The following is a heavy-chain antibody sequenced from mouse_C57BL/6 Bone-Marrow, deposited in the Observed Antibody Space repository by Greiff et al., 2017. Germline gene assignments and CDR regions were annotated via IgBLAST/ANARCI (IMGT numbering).Heavy chain of an antibody. CDR3: TSLYYGNPRFAY. CDR1: GFTFSDAW. Sequence: EVQRVESGGGLVQPGGSMKLSCAASGFTFSDAWMDWVRQSPEKGLEWVAEIRNKANNHATYYAESVKGRFTISRDDSKSSVYLQMNSLRAEDTGIYYCTSLYYGNPRFAYWGQGTLVTVSA. D-gene: IGHD2-1*01. V-gene: IGHV6-6*01. J-gene: IGHJ3*01. CDR2: IRNKANNHAT.